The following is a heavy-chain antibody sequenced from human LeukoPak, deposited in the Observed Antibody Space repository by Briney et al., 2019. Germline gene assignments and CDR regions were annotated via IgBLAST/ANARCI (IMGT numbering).Heavy chain of an antibody. CDR1: EFTFSTYW. CDR2: INSDGSVT. J-gene: IGHJ4*02. Sequence: GGSLRLSCAASEFTFSTYWMHWVRQAPGKGLVWVSRINSDGSVTNYADSVKGRFTIPRDNAKNTLYLQMNSLRAEDTAIYYCARGTNYNDGSGFFGFYYFGYWGQGALVTVTA. CDR3: ARGTNYNDGSGFFGFYYFGY. V-gene: IGHV3-74*01. D-gene: IGHD3-22*01.